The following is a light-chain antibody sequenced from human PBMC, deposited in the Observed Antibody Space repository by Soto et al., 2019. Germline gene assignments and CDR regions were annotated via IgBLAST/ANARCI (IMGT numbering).Light chain of an antibody. Sequence: DIQMTQSPSTLSASVGDRVTITCRASQSINTWLAWYQRKPGKAPKLLIYDASSLRSGVPSRFSGSGSGTEFSLTISSLQPDDFATYYCQEYHSHQGTFGQGTKVEIK. J-gene: IGKJ1*01. V-gene: IGKV1-5*01. CDR3: QEYHSHQGT. CDR1: QSINTW. CDR2: DAS.